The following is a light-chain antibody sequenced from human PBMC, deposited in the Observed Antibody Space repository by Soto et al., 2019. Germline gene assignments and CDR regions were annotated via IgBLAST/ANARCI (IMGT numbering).Light chain of an antibody. CDR1: QSISSC. J-gene: IGKJ1*01. CDR2: TVS. Sequence: DLQMTQSPSSLSASVGDRVTITCRASQSISSCLNWYQQKPGQAPKLLMYTVSTLQSGVPLRFSGSVSGTDFTFTISSLQPEDSATYYCQQSYCAPRTFGQGTKVEIK. V-gene: IGKV1-39*01. CDR3: QQSYCAPRT.